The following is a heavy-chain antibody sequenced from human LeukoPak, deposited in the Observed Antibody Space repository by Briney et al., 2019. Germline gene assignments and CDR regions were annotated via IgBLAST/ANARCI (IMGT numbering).Heavy chain of an antibody. V-gene: IGHV5-51*01. CDR1: GYSFTSYW. CDR3: VRHSRSSYYYIDV. Sequence: GESLKISCKGSGYSFTSYWIGWVRQMPGKGLEWMGIIYPGDSDTRYSPSFQGQVTISADKSISTAYLQWSSLKASDTAIYYCVRHSRSSYYYIDVWGKGATVTVSS. J-gene: IGHJ6*03. D-gene: IGHD6-13*01. CDR2: IYPGDSDT.